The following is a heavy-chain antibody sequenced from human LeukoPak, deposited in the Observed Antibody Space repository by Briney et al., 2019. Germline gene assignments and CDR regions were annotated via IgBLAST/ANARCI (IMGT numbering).Heavy chain of an antibody. D-gene: IGHD3-10*02. Sequence: GGSLRLSCAASGFTFHDDGMSWVRQAPRKGLEWVSGINWNGDSTDYADSVKGRFTISRDNAKNSLYLQMNSLRAEDTAVYYCAELGTMIGGVWGKGTTVTVSS. V-gene: IGHV3-20*04. CDR3: AELGTMIGGV. CDR1: GFTFHDDG. CDR2: INWNGDST. J-gene: IGHJ6*04.